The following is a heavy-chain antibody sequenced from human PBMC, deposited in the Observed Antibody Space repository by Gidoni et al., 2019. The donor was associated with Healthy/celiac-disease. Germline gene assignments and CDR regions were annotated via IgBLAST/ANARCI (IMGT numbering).Heavy chain of an antibody. CDR2: IWDDGSNK. Sequence: QVQLVESGGGVVQPWRSLILSFAASVFTFLSYGLPWVRHAPGKGLDWVAVIWDDGSNKYYADSVKGRLTISRDNSKNTLYLQMNSLRAEDTAVYYCARGKRLTGNYDYVWGSYRGADYFDYWGQGTLVTVSS. J-gene: IGHJ4*02. CDR3: ARGKRLTGNYDYVWGSYRGADYFDY. CDR1: VFTFLSYG. D-gene: IGHD3-16*02. V-gene: IGHV3-33*08.